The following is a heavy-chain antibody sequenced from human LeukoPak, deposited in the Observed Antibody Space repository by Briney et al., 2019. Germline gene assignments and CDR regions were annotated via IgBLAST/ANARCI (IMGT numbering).Heavy chain of an antibody. V-gene: IGHV4-4*02. CDR2: IYHSGST. Sequence: PSGTLSLTCAVSGGSISSSNWWSWVRQPPGKGLEWIGEIYHSGSTNYNPSLKSRVTISVDTSKNQSSLKLSSVAAADTAVYYCARQSSSSWNFPYRDPPLYYFDYWGQGTLVTVSS. D-gene: IGHD6-13*01. CDR1: GGSISSSNW. J-gene: IGHJ4*02. CDR3: ARQSSSSWNFPYRDPPLYYFDY.